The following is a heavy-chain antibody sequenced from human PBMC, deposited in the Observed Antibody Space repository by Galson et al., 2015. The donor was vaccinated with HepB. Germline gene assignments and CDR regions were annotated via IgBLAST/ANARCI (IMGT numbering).Heavy chain of an antibody. CDR2: IDTNTGNP. D-gene: IGHD2-8*01. V-gene: IGHV7-4-1*02. Sequence: SVKVSCKASGYTFTTYAMNWLRQAPGQGLEWMGWIDTNTGNPTYAQGFTGPFVFSLDTSVSTAYLHITSLKAEDTAVYYCARDLDIALFGAFDIWGQGTLVTVS. J-gene: IGHJ3*02. CDR3: ARDLDIALFGAFDI. CDR1: GYTFTTYA.